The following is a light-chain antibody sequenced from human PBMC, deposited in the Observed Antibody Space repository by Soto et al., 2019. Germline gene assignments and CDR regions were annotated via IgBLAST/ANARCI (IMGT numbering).Light chain of an antibody. CDR1: SSDVGGYNY. J-gene: IGLJ3*02. Sequence: QSALTQPASVSGSPGQSITISCTGTSSDVGGYNYVSWYQQYPGKAPKVMIFDVSNRPPGVSDRFSGSKSGNTAFLTISGLQAEDEADYYCSSYTSSSTRLFGGGTQLTVL. CDR3: SSYTSSSTRL. CDR2: DVS. V-gene: IGLV2-14*01.